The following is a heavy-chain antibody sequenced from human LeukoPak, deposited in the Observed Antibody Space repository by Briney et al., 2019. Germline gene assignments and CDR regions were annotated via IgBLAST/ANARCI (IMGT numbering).Heavy chain of an antibody. V-gene: IGHV4-59*02. CDR2: IYYSGST. CDR3: ARDRLEVLDYYFDY. CDR1: GGSVTSYY. D-gene: IGHD1-1*01. J-gene: IGHJ4*02. Sequence: SETLSLTCTVSGGSVTSYYWSRIRQPPGKGLEWIGYIYYSGSTNYSPSLQSRVTISLDMSKNQFSLQLRSVTAADTAVYYCARDRLEVLDYYFDYWGQGTLVTVSS.